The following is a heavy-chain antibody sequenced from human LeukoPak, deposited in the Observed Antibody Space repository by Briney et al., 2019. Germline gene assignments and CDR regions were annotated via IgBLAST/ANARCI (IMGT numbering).Heavy chain of an antibody. CDR1: GGTFNNYA. J-gene: IGHJ4*02. Sequence: SVKVSCKASGGTFNNYAINWLRQAPGQGLEWMGGITPIFGTANYVQKFQGRVTITADKSTSTAFMELSSPRSEDTAIYYCARASSDDTAMATPFAYWGQGTLVTVSS. CDR2: ITPIFGTA. V-gene: IGHV1-69*06. D-gene: IGHD5-18*01. CDR3: ARASSDDTAMATPFAY.